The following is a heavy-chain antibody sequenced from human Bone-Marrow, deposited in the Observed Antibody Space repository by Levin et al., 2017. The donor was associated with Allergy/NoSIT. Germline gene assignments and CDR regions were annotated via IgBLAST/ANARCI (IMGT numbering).Heavy chain of an antibody. CDR2: INPSGGST. CDR3: ARATSTTVTIPYYYYGMDG. CDR1: GYTFTSYY. Sequence: AASVKVSCKASGYTFTSYYMHWVRQAPGQGLEWMGIINPSGGSTSYAQKFQGRVTMTRDTSTSTVYMELSSLRSEDTAVYYCARATSTTVTIPYYYYGMDGWGQGTTVTVSS. V-gene: IGHV1-46*01. J-gene: IGHJ6*02. D-gene: IGHD4-17*01.